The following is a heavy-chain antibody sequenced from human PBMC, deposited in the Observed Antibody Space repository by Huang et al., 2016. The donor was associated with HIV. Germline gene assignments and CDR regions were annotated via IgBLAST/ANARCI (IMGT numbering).Heavy chain of an antibody. CDR1: GFIFDDYA. D-gene: IGHD3-22*01. CDR2: ITWNSGNI. Sequence: EVLLVESGGGLGQTGRSLRLSCAASGFIFDDYAMHWVRQAPGKGLEWVSRITWNSGNIDYADSVKGRFTISRDNAKRSLHLQMNSLRPEDTALYFCAKDMGFDNSGYLHIWGKGTMVTVSS. V-gene: IGHV3-9*01. CDR3: AKDMGFDNSGYLHI. J-gene: IGHJ3*02.